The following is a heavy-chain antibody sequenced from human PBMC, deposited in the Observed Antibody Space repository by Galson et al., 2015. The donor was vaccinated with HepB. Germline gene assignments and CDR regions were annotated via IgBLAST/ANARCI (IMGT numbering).Heavy chain of an antibody. CDR1: GFTFSTYG. CDR2: IWYDGRNK. V-gene: IGHV3-33*08. Sequence: SLRLSCAASGFTFSTYGMHWVRQAPGKGLEWVAIIWYDGRNKYYADSVKGRFTISRDNSRNTLFLEMNSLRAEDTAVYYRARGPHYYYDGGAFDIWGQGTMLTVSS. D-gene: IGHD3-22*01. CDR3: ARGPHYYYDGGAFDI. J-gene: IGHJ3*02.